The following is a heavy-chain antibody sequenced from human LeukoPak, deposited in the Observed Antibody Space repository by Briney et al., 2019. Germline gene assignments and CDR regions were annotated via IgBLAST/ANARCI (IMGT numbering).Heavy chain of an antibody. CDR2: INSDGSST. J-gene: IGHJ3*02. CDR1: GFTFSSYW. D-gene: IGHD6-19*01. CDR3: ARKVTKEWLDVFDAFDI. V-gene: IGHV3-74*01. Sequence: GGSLRLSSAASGFTFSSYWMHWVRQAPGKGLVWVSRINSDGSSTSYADSVKGRFTISRDNAKNTLYLQMNSLRAEDTAVYYCARKVTKEWLDVFDAFDIWGQGTMVTVSS.